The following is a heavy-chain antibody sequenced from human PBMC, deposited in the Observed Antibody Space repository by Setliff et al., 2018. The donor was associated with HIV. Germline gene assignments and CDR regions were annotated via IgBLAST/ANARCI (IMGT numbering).Heavy chain of an antibody. D-gene: IGHD3-3*01. Sequence: GGSLRLSCVGAGFSFSSYAMTWVRQASGGGLEWVSIIYSDGSTTYYADSVKGRFLIPRDDSKNTVFLHMNSLRVGDTAVYYCARFRSGYFLYWGQGTLVTVSS. V-gene: IGHV3-23*03. CDR2: IYSDGSTT. CDR3: ARFRSGYFLY. CDR1: GFSFSSYA. J-gene: IGHJ4*02.